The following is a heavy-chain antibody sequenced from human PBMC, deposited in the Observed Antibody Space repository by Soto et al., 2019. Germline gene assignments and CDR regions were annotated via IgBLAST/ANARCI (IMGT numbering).Heavy chain of an antibody. CDR1: GFTFSSYA. J-gene: IGHJ6*02. CDR3: AKDSVLRFLEWLTYYYYGMDV. Sequence: PGGSLRLSYAASGFTFSSYAMSWVRHAPGKGLEWVSAISGSGGSTYYADSVKGRFTISRDNSKNTLYLQMNSLRAEDTAVYYCAKDSVLRFLEWLTYYYYGMDVWGQGTTVTVSS. CDR2: ISGSGGST. D-gene: IGHD3-3*01. V-gene: IGHV3-23*01.